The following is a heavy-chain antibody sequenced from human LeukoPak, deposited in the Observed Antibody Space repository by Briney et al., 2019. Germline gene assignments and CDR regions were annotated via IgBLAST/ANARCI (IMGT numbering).Heavy chain of an antibody. CDR1: GGSFSGYY. J-gene: IGHJ4*02. CDR3: ARRATTERGVSYGLDY. Sequence: SETLSLTCAVYGGSFSGYYWSWIRQPPGKGLEWIGEINHSGSTNYNPSLKSRVSISVDTSKNQFSLKLSSVTAADTAVYYCARRATTERGVSYGLDYWAREPWSPSPQ. D-gene: IGHD5-18*01. CDR2: INHSGST. V-gene: IGHV4-34*01.